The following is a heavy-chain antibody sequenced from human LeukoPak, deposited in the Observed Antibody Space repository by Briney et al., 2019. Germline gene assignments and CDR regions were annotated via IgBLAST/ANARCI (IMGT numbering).Heavy chain of an antibody. V-gene: IGHV3-15*01. CDR2: IKSKSDGGAT. CDR3: TTDRGLYDSSGYYYFATDI. D-gene: IGHD3-22*01. J-gene: IGHJ3*02. CDR1: GFTFSNAW. Sequence: GGSLRLSCAASGFTFSNAWMNWVRQAPGKGLEWVGRIKSKSDGGATDYAAPVKGRFTISRDDSKNTLFLQMNSLKTEDTAVYYCTTDRGLYDSSGYYYFATDIWGQGTMVTVSS.